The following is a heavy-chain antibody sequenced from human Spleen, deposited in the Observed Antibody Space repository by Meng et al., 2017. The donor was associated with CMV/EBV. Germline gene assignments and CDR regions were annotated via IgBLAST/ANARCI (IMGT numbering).Heavy chain of an antibody. CDR2: IHGKSRSS. D-gene: IGHD5-18*01. J-gene: IGHJ6*02. Sequence: GESLKISCAASGFAFDNYAMNWVRQAPGKGLEWVSGIHGKSRSSGYVDSVKGRFTISRDNAKSTLYLQMNSLRAEDTAVYFCVRGHTYVDFYFYGMDVWGHGTTVTVSS. CDR1: GFAFDNYA. V-gene: IGHV3-20*04. CDR3: VRGHTYVDFYFYGMDV.